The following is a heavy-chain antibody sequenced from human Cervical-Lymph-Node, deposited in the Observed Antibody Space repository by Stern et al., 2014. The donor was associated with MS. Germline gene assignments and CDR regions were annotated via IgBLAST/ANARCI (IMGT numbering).Heavy chain of an antibody. V-gene: IGHV3-23*04. J-gene: IGHJ4*02. CDR1: GFTFSSYA. CDR3: ARRDSSPDY. D-gene: IGHD6-19*01. CDR2: ISGTGGTT. Sequence: EVQLVESGGGLVQPGGSLRLSCVASGFTFSSYAMTWVRQAPGQGPEWVSAISGTGGTTNYADSVRGRFTISRDNSKNTLHLQMDSLRVEDTALYYCARRDSSPDYWGQGTRVAVSS.